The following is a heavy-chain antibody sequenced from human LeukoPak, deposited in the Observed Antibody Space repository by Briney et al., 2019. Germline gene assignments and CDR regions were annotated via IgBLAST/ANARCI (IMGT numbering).Heavy chain of an antibody. CDR2: IYYSGST. Sequence: SETLSLTCTVSGGSISSGGYYWSWIRQHPGKGLERIGYIYYSGSTYYNPSLKSRVTISVDTSKNQFSLKLSSVTAADTAVYYCARARERRPFDYWGQGTLVAVSS. CDR3: ARARERRPFDY. CDR1: GGSISSGGYY. D-gene: IGHD1-26*01. J-gene: IGHJ4*02. V-gene: IGHV4-31*03.